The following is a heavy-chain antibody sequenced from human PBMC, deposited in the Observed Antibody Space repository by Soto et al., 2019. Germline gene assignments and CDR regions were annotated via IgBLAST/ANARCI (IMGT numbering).Heavy chain of an antibody. CDR1: GFTFSSYS. CDR3: ARDRAVAVEDY. V-gene: IGHV3-48*01. Sequence: GGSLRLSCAASGFTFSSYSMNWVRQAPGKGLEWVSYISSSSSTIYYADSVKGRFTISRDNAKNSLYLQMNSLRAEDTAVYYCARDRAVAVEDYWGQGTLVTVSS. J-gene: IGHJ4*02. D-gene: IGHD6-19*01. CDR2: ISSSSSTI.